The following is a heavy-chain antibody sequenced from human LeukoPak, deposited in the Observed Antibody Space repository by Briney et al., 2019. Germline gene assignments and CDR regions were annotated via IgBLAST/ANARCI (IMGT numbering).Heavy chain of an antibody. D-gene: IGHD6-13*01. Sequence: PSETLSLTCTVSGGSISSGSYHWSWIRQPAGKGLEWIGRIYTSGSTNYNPSLKSRVTISVDTSKNQFSLKLSSVTAADTAVYYCARDATLHSSSTYYFDYWGQGTLVTVSS. CDR1: GGSISSGSYH. V-gene: IGHV4-61*02. J-gene: IGHJ4*02. CDR3: ARDATLHSSSTYYFDY. CDR2: IYTSGST.